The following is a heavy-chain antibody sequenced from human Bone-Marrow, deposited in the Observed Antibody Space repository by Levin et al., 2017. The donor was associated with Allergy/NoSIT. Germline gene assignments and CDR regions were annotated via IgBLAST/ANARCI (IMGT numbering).Heavy chain of an antibody. CDR2: VGSSGESS. CDR1: FFPFSSSS. V-gene: IGHV3-23*01. CDR3: AKLPYSSGWGAAFDF. Sequence: SLLLSFPSSFFPFSSSSLGWVRQAPGKGLEWVSIVGSSGESSYYADSVRGRFTLSLAHSKNTLYVQMNSLRGEDTAIYYCAKLPYSSGWGAAFDFWGQGTMVTVSS. J-gene: IGHJ3*01. D-gene: IGHD6-19*01.